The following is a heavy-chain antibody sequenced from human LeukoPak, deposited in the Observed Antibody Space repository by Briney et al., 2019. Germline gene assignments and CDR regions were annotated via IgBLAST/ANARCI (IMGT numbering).Heavy chain of an antibody. J-gene: IGHJ4*02. D-gene: IGHD3-10*01. CDR1: GGSFSGYY. V-gene: IGHV4-34*01. CDR3: ARGYYYGSGSYYNGPNSYYFDY. Sequence: SETLPLTCAVYGGSFSGYYWSWIRQPPGKGLEWIGEINHSGSTNYNPSLKSRVTISVNTSKNQFSLKLSSVTAADTAVYYCARGYYYGSGSYYNGPNSYYFDYWGQGTLVTVSS. CDR2: INHSGST.